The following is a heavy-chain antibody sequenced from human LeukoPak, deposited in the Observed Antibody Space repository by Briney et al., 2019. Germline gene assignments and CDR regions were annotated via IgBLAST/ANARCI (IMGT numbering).Heavy chain of an antibody. CDR2: IYPGDSDT. CDR3: ATTGYQDSSGWNY. J-gene: IGHJ4*02. D-gene: IGHD6-19*01. V-gene: IGHV5-51*01. Sequence: GESLKISCKGSGYSFTSHWIGWVRQMPGKGLEWMGIIYPGDSDTRYSPSFQGQVTISADKSISTAYLQWSSLKASDTAMYYCATTGYQDSSGWNYWGQGTLVTVSS. CDR1: GYSFTSHW.